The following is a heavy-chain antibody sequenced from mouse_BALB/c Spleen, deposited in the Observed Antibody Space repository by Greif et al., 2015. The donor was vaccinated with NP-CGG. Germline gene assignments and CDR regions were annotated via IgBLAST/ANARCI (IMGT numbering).Heavy chain of an antibody. J-gene: IGHJ3*01. CDR2: INPSTGYT. CDR3: AAYGNYPAWFAY. Sequence: VQLQQSGAELAKPGASVKMSCKASGYTFTSYWMHWVKQRPGQGLEWIGYINPSTGYTEYNQKFKDKATLTADKSSSTAYMQLSSLTSEDSAVYYCAAYGNYPAWFAYWGQGTLVTVSA. CDR1: GYTFTSYW. V-gene: IGHV1-7*01. D-gene: IGHD2-1*01.